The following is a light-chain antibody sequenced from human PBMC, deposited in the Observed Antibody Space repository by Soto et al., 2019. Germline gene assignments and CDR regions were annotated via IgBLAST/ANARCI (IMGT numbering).Light chain of an antibody. CDR1: QSVSSY. Sequence: EIVLTQSPATLSLSPGERATLSCRASQSVSSYLAWYQQKPGQAPRLLIYDASNRATGIPARFSGSGSGTDFTLTISSLEPEDFAVYYCQQRSKWPPVTLGQGTKVEIK. CDR2: DAS. V-gene: IGKV3-11*01. CDR3: QQRSKWPPVT. J-gene: IGKJ1*01.